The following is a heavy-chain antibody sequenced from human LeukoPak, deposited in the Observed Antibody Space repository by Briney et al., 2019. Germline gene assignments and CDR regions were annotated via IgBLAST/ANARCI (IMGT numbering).Heavy chain of an antibody. CDR1: GGSISSSTYY. CDR2: IYYSGST. Sequence: SETLSLTCTVSGGSISSSTYYWAWIRQPPGEGLEWIGSIYYSGSTYYSPSLKSRVTISVDTSKNQFSLKLSSVTAADTAVYYSVRYCSSVSCYNYYGMDVWGQGTTVTVSS. J-gene: IGHJ6*02. V-gene: IGHV4-39*01. D-gene: IGHD2-2*02. CDR3: VRYCSSVSCYNYYGMDV.